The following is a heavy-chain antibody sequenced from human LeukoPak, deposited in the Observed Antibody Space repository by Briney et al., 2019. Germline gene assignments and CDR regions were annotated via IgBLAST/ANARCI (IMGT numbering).Heavy chain of an antibody. CDR2: VFRTGTA. Sequence: SETLSLTCSVSGASISRSTYYWGWLRQPPGKGLEWIGSVFRTGTAYHNPSLRSRVTVSVDTSKNQFSLKLSSVTATDTAVYYCTKNDVGDYGTWGQGTLVIVSS. CDR3: TKNDVGDYGT. D-gene: IGHD4-17*01. CDR1: GASISRSTYY. J-gene: IGHJ5*02. V-gene: IGHV4-39*01.